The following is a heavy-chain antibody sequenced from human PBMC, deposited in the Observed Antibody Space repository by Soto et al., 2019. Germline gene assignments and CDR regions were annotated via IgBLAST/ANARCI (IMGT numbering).Heavy chain of an antibody. CDR1: GFTFSNYG. D-gene: IGHD3-22*01. CDR2: ISYDGSNK. CDR3: AILPDYYHRRGYSP. V-gene: IGHV3-30*03. J-gene: IGHJ5*02. Sequence: GGSLRLSCAASGFTFSNYGMHWVRQAPGKGLEWVAVISYDGSNKYYADSVKGRFTISRDNSKNTLYLQMNSLRAEDTAVYYWAILPDYYHRRGYSPSAQGTPVIVSS.